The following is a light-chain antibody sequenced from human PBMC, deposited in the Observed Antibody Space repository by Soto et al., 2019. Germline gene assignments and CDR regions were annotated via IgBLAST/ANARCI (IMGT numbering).Light chain of an antibody. Sequence: EIVLTQSPATLSLSPGERATLSCRATQSVSSNLAWYQQIPGQAPRLLIFDASSRATGIPARFSGSGSGTDFTLTISSLEPEDFAVYYCQQHSDWPLTFGGGTKVDIK. J-gene: IGKJ4*01. CDR2: DAS. CDR3: QQHSDWPLT. CDR1: QSVSSN. V-gene: IGKV3-11*01.